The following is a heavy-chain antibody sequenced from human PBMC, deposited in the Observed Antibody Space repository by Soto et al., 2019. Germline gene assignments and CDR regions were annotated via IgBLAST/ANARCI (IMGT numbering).Heavy chain of an antibody. D-gene: IGHD2-15*01. CDR3: ARVLRGGYCSGGSCSTGTAFYI. Sequence: SVKVSCKASGGTFSSYTISWVRQAPGQGLEWMGRIIPILGIANYAQKFQGRVTITADKSTSTAYMELSSLRSEDTAVYYCARVLRGGYCSGGSCSTGTAFYIFGQQTMLTVSS. CDR1: GGTFSSYT. J-gene: IGHJ3*02. V-gene: IGHV1-69*02. CDR2: IIPILGIA.